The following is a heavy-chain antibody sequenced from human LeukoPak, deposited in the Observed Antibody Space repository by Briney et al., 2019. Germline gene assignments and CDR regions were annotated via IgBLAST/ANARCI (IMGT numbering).Heavy chain of an antibody. J-gene: IGHJ4*02. CDR2: IYTSGRT. Sequence: SETLTLTCTVSGGSISSCTYYWRWIPQPAGKGLEWIGRIYTSGRTNHNPSLKSRVTISVDTPKNQFSLKLSSVTAADTAVYYCARSWRSGWYWGQGTLVTVSS. V-gene: IGHV4-61*02. CDR3: ARSWRSGWY. CDR1: GGSISSCTYY. D-gene: IGHD3-3*01.